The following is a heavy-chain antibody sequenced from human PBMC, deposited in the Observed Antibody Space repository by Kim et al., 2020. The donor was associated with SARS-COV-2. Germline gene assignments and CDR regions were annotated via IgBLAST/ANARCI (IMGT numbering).Heavy chain of an antibody. D-gene: IGHD1-1*01. Sequence: SETLSLTCTVSGGSISSNSYYWGWIRRPPGKGLEWIGSIFYSGTTYHNPPLQSRVTLSVDTSKNQFSLKLSSVTAADTAVYYCARLVGTERLYYYYGMDVWGQGTTVTVSS. J-gene: IGHJ6*02. CDR3: ARLVGTERLYYYYGMDV. V-gene: IGHV4-39*01. CDR2: IFYSGTT. CDR1: GGSISSNSYY.